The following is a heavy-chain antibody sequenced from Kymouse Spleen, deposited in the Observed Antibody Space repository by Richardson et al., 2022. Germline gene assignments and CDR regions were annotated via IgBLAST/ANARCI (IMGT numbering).Heavy chain of an antibody. Sequence: QVQLQESGPGLVKPSETLSLTCTVSGGSVSSGSYYWSWIRQPPGKGLEWIGYIYYSGSTNYNPSLKSRVTISVDTSKNQFSLKLSSVTAADTAVYYCAREGFGYDNWFDPWGQGTLVTVSS. CDR3: AREGFGYDNWFDP. CDR2: IYYSGST. V-gene: IGHV4-61*01. CDR1: GGSVSSGSYY. D-gene: IGHD5-12*01. J-gene: IGHJ5*02.